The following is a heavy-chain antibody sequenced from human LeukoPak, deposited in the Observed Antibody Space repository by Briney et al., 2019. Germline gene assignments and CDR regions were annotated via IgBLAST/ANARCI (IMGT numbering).Heavy chain of an antibody. CDR3: ARDPGVVAFHYFDY. V-gene: IGHV3-23*01. D-gene: IGHD3-3*01. CDR2: IGCLGGST. Sequence: GGSLRLSCAASGFTFSSHAMGWVRQAPGKWLGWVSCIGCLGGSTYYAGSVKGRFTISSDNSQNTLYLHMTSLRADDTAVYYCARDPGVVAFHYFDYWGQGSLVTVSS. CDR1: GFTFSSHA. J-gene: IGHJ4*02.